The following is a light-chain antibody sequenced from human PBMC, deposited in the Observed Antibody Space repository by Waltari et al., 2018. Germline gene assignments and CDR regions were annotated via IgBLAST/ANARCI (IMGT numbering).Light chain of an antibody. J-gene: IGKJ2*01. CDR3: QQYGSSTYT. CDR1: QSVTSGY. V-gene: IGKV3-20*01. Sequence: EIVLTQSPGTLSLSPGERATLSCRASQSVTSGYLAWYQQKPGQAPRLLIYGASIRATGIPDRFSGSGSGTDFTLTISRLEPEDFAVYYCQQYGSSTYTFGQGTKLEIK. CDR2: GAS.